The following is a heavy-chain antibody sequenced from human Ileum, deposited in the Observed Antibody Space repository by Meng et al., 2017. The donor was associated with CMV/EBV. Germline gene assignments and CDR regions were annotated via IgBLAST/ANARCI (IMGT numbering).Heavy chain of an antibody. CDR1: SASISPNY. CDR2: IYTGGPT. Sequence: QADLEESGPGLVKPSETLSLPCTVSSASISPNYWNRSRQPSGKGLVWIGRIYTGGPTDSNPSLMSRLTMSVDTSKNQFFLNLSSVMAADTAVYYCARGQTVRGFEYWGLGILVTVSS. CDR3: ARGQTVRGFEY. V-gene: IGHV4-4*07. D-gene: IGHD3-10*01. J-gene: IGHJ4*02.